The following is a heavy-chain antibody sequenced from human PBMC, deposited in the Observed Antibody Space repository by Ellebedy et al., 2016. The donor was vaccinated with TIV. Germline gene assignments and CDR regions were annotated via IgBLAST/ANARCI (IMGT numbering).Heavy chain of an antibody. D-gene: IGHD6-19*01. CDR1: GFTFSTYW. CDR2: INSDGSST. CDR3: ARGGRVAGTYYYYGMDV. J-gene: IGHJ6*02. V-gene: IGHV3-74*01. Sequence: GESLKISXAASGFTFSTYWMHWVRQAPGKGLVWVSRINSDGSSTTYADSVKGRFTISRDNAKNTLYLQMNSLRAEDTAVYYCARGGRVAGTYYYYGMDVWGQGTTVTVSS.